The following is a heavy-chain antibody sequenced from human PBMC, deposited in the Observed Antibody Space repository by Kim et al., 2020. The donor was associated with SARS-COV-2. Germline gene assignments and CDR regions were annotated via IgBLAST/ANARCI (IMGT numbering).Heavy chain of an antibody. V-gene: IGHV3-43*01. J-gene: IGHJ4*02. CDR2: ISWDGGST. CDR1: GFTFDDYT. Sequence: GGSLRLSCVASGFTFDDYTMHWVRQAPGKGLEWVSLISWDGGSTYYADSVKGRFTISRDNSKNSLYLQMNSLRTEDTALYYCAKDEVVFKFSYFAYWGQGTLVTVSS. CDR3: AKDEVVFKFSYFAY. D-gene: IGHD2-15*01.